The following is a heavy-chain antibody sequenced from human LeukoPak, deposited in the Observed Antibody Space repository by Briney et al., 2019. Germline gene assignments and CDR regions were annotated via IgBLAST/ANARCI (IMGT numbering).Heavy chain of an antibody. D-gene: IGHD6-19*01. CDR3: ARDGSSGWYRGYYYYMDV. CDR2: ISSSSSYI. Sequence: GGSLRLSCAAPGFTFSSYSMNWVRQAPGKGLEWVSSISSSSSYIYYADSVKGRFTISRDNAKNSLYLQMNSLRAEDTAVYYCARDGSSGWYRGYYYYMDVWGKGTTVTVSS. J-gene: IGHJ6*03. CDR1: GFTFSSYS. V-gene: IGHV3-21*01.